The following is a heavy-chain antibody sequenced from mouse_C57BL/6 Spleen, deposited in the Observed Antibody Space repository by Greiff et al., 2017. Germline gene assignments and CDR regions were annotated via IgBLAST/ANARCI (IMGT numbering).Heavy chain of an antibody. J-gene: IGHJ2*01. V-gene: IGHV1-26*01. CDR2: INPNNGGT. Sequence: VQLQQSGPELVKPGASVKISCKASGYTFTDYYMNWVKQSHGKSLEWIGDINPNNGGTSYNQKFKGKATLTVDKSSSTAYMELRSLTSEDSAVYYCARGGYYFDYCGQGTTLTVSS. CDR3: ARGGYYFDY. CDR1: GYTFTDYY.